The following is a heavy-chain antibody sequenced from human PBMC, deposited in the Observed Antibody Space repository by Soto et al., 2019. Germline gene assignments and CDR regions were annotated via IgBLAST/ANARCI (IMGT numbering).Heavy chain of an antibody. V-gene: IGHV1-3*01. CDR1: GYTFTSYA. CDR2: INAGNGNT. D-gene: IGHD6-19*01. J-gene: IGHJ4*02. CDR3: ARGQCRGSGYYFDY. Sequence: QVQLVQSGAEVKKPGASVKVSCKASGYTFTSYAMHWVRQAPGQRLEWMGWINAGNGNTKYSQKFQGRVTITRDTSASTAYMELSSLRSEDTSVYYCARGQCRGSGYYFDYWGQGTLVTVSS.